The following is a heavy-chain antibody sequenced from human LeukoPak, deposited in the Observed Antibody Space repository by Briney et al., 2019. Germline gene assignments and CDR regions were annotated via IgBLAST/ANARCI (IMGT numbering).Heavy chain of an antibody. CDR2: IYYSGST. Sequence: PSETLSLTCTVSSGSLSSYYWSWIRQPPGKGLEWIGYIYYSGSTNYNPSLKSRVSMSVGTSKIQFSLKLSSVTAADTAVYYCAREFGGGFDYWGQGTLVTVSS. J-gene: IGHJ4*02. D-gene: IGHD3-10*01. CDR1: SGSLSSYY. CDR3: AREFGGGFDY. V-gene: IGHV4-59*01.